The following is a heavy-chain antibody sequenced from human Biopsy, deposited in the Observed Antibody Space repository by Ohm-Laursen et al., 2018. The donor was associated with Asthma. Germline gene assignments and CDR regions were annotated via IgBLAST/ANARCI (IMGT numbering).Heavy chain of an antibody. Sequence: ASVKVSCKAPGGTFSTFVISWVRQAPGQGLEWLGGINTVFGATNYAQKFQGRVTITADESTSTAYMEVTSLRSEDTAIYYCARCQVGYSSGWSLLLKKIYYSGMDVWGQGTAVTVSS. D-gene: IGHD6-19*01. CDR1: GGTFSTFV. CDR2: INTVFGAT. J-gene: IGHJ6*02. CDR3: ARCQVGYSSGWSLLLKKIYYSGMDV. V-gene: IGHV1-69*13.